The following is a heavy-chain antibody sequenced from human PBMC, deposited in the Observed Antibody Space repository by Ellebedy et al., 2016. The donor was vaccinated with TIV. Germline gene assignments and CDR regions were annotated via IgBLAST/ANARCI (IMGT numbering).Heavy chain of an antibody. CDR3: ARGPWGRYSFLH. D-gene: IGHD3-16*01. V-gene: IGHV3-30*02. Sequence: GESLKISCAASGFTFSSYGMNWVRQAPGKGLEWVAIIWYDGSNTYYADSVKGRFTISRDNSKNTLYLQMNSLRLEDTAMYYCARGPWGRYSFLHWGQGTLVTVSS. J-gene: IGHJ4*02. CDR2: IWYDGSNT. CDR1: GFTFSSYG.